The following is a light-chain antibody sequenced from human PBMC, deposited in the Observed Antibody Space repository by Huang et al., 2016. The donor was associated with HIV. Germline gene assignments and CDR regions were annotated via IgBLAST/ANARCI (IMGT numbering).Light chain of an antibody. CDR3: QQVYSTPWT. CDR2: AAS. J-gene: IGKJ1*01. Sequence: DIQMTQSPSSLSASVGDRVTITCRASQSINSYLTWYKQKPEKAPKLLIYAASSLQSGVPSRFSGSGSGTDFTLTISSLQPEDCATYCCQQVYSTPWTFGQGTKVEIK. V-gene: IGKV1-39*01. CDR1: QSINSY.